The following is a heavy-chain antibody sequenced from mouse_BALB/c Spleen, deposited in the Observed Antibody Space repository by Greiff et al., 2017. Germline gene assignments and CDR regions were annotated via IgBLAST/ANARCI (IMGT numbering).Heavy chain of an antibody. Sequence: EVHLVESGPGLVKPSQSLSLTCTVTGYSITSDYAWNWIRQFPGNKLEWMGYISYSGSTSYNPSLKSRISITRDTSKNQFFLQLNSVTTEDTATYYCAGPYYYAMDYWGQGTSVTVSS. J-gene: IGHJ4*01. V-gene: IGHV3-2*02. CDR1: GYSITSDYA. CDR3: AGPYYYAMDY. CDR2: ISYSGST.